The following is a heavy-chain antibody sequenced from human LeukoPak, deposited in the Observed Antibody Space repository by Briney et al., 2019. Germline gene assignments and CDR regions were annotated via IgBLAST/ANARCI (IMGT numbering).Heavy chain of an antibody. CDR3: ARGCRLFWWLFRNCDAFDT. V-gene: IGHV4-39*07. Sequence: PSETLSLTCTVSGGSISSSSYYWGWIRQPPGKGLEWIGETNHSGSTNYNPSLKSRVTISVDTSKNQFSLKLSSVTAADTAVYYCARGCRLFWWLFRNCDAFDTWGQGTMVTVSS. CDR2: TNHSGST. CDR1: GGSISSSSYY. D-gene: IGHD2-8*02. J-gene: IGHJ3*02.